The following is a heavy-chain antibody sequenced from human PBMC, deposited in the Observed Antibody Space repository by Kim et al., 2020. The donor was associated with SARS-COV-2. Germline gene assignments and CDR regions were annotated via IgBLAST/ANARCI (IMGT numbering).Heavy chain of an antibody. CDR2: ISVYGGNT. CDR1: GFTFSNYA. V-gene: IGHV3-64*02. J-gene: IGHJ4*02. D-gene: IGHD6-19*01. CDR3: ARVIPVAGSRGYFDY. Sequence: LSLTCAASGFTFSNYAIHWVRQAPGKGLEYVSAISVYGGNTYYADSGKGRFIVSRDNSKNTLHLQMGSLRVEDMAIYYCARVIPVAGSRGYFDYWGQGTPVTVSS.